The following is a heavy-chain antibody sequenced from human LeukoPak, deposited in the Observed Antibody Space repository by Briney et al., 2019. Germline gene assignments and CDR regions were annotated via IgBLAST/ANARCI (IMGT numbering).Heavy chain of an antibody. CDR3: ARLYLSPIDAFDI. CDR1: GGSISSYY. J-gene: IGHJ3*02. V-gene: IGHV4-59*08. CDR2: IYYSGST. Sequence: SETLSLTCTVSGGSISSYYWSWIRQPPGKGLEWTGYIYYSGSTNYNPSLKSRVTISVDTSKNQFSLKLSSVTAADTAVYYCARLYLSPIDAFDIWGQGTMVTVSS.